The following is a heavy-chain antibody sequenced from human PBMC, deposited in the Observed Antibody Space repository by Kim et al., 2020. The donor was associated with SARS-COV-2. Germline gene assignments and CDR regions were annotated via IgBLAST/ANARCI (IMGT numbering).Heavy chain of an antibody. D-gene: IGHD3-22*01. V-gene: IGHV3-30*07. CDR3: ARDSPPHYYDSSGYGDFDY. J-gene: IGHJ4*02. Sequence: GRFTISRDNSKNTLYLQMNSLRAEDTAVYYCARDSPPHYYDSSGYGDFDYWGQGTLVTVSS.